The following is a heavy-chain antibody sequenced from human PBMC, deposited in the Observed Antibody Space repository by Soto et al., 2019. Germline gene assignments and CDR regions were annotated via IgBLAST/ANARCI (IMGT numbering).Heavy chain of an antibody. J-gene: IGHJ5*02. V-gene: IGHV1-18*01. Sequence: VKVSCKASGYTFTSYGISWVRQAPGQGLEWMGWISAYNGNTNYAQKLQGRVTMTTDTSTSTAYMELRSLRSDDTAVYYCARVNDFWSGYYGGPWGQGTLVTVSS. D-gene: IGHD3-3*01. CDR1: GYTFTSYG. CDR2: ISAYNGNT. CDR3: ARVNDFWSGYYGGP.